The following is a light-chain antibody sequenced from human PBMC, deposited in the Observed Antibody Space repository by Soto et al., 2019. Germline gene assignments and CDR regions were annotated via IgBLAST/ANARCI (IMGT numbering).Light chain of an antibody. CDR2: EAS. CDR3: CSYAGGSTYV. Sequence: QSALTQPASVSGSPGQSITISCTGTSSDVGTYNLVSWYRQNPGKAPKLMIYEASKRPSGVSNRFSGSRSVNTASLTIFGLQDENEADYYCCSYAGGSTYVVGPGTKVTVL. J-gene: IGLJ1*01. CDR1: SSDVGTYNL. V-gene: IGLV2-23*01.